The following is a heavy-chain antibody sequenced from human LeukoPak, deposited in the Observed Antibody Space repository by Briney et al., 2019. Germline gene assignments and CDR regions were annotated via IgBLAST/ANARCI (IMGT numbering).Heavy chain of an antibody. V-gene: IGHV4-39*07. CDR2: IYYGGTT. CDR3: AKDYGYFDWFFDY. CDR1: GASVSNSLYY. Sequence: SETLSLTCTVSGASVSNSLYYWGWIRQPPGKGLEWIGNIYYGGTTYYNPSLKSRVSISVDTAYNQFSLRLASVTAEDTAVYYCAKDYGYFDWFFDYWGQGTLVTVSS. J-gene: IGHJ4*02. D-gene: IGHD3-9*01.